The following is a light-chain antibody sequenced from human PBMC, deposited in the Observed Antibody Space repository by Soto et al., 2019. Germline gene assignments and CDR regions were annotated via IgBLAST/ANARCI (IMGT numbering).Light chain of an antibody. J-gene: IGKJ3*01. V-gene: IGKV3-20*01. Sequence: EIVLTQSPGTLSLSSGERATLSCRASQSISDNYLAWYQQKPGQAPRLLIYGASSRATGIPDRFSGTGSGTDFTLTISRLKPEDFAVYYCQQYGGSPLFTFGPGTKVNIK. CDR3: QQYGGSPLFT. CDR2: GAS. CDR1: QSISDNY.